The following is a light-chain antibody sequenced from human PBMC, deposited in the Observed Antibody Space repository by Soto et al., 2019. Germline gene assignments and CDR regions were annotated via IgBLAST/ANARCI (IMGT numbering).Light chain of an antibody. V-gene: IGLV2-11*01. CDR2: DVS. J-gene: IGLJ7*01. Sequence: QSALTQPRSVSGSPGQSVTISCTGTSSDVGAYNSVSWYQQHPDTPPKLMIYDVSQPPSGVPDRFSGSKSGNTASLTISVLQAEDEADYYCVSDTGTHIPVALGGGTQLTVL. CDR1: SSDVGAYNS. CDR3: VSDTGTHIPVA.